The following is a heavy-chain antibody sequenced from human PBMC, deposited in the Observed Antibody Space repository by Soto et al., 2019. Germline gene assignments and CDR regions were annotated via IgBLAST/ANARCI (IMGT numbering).Heavy chain of an antibody. Sequence: QVQLQQWGAGLLKPSETLSLTCAVYGGSFSDYYWSWIRQPPGKGLEWIGEINHSVSTNYNPSLKSRVTISVDTSKNQFSLKLSSVTAADTAVFYCARRVTPHYFDYWGQGTLVTVSS. V-gene: IGHV4-34*01. CDR1: GGSFSDYY. D-gene: IGHD2-15*01. CDR3: ARRVTPHYFDY. J-gene: IGHJ4*02. CDR2: INHSVST.